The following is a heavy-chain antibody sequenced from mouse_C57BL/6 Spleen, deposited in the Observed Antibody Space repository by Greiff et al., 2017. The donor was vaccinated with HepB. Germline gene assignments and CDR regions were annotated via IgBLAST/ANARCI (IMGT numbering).Heavy chain of an antibody. CDR2: IDPENGDT. D-gene: IGHD2-3*01. Sequence: EVQLQQSGAELVRPGASVKLSCTASGFNIKDDYMHWVKQRPEQGLEWIGWIDPENGDTEYASKFQGKATITADTSSNTAYLQLSSLTSEDTAVYCCTTGGYYGYWGQGTTLTVSS. V-gene: IGHV14-4*01. CDR1: GFNIKDDY. CDR3: TTGGYYGY. J-gene: IGHJ2*01.